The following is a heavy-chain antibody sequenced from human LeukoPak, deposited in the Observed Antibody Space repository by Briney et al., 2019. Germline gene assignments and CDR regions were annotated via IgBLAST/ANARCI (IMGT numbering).Heavy chain of an antibody. CDR2: FDPEDGET. Sequence: VSVKVSCKVSGYTLTELSMHWVRQAPGKGLEWMGGFDPEDGETIYAQKFQGRVTMTEDTSTDTAYMELSSLRSEDTAVYYCATVGATTAVAPIDYWGQGTLVTVSS. CDR3: ATVGATTAVAPIDY. D-gene: IGHD6-19*01. V-gene: IGHV1-24*01. J-gene: IGHJ4*02. CDR1: GYTLTELS.